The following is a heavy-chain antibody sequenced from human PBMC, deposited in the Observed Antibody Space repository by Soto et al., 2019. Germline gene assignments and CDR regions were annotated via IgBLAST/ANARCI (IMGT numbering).Heavy chain of an antibody. J-gene: IGHJ3*01. D-gene: IGHD3-22*01. CDR1: AFTFSSYA. Sequence: VQLLESGGGLAQPGGSLRLSCAASAFTFSSYAMSWIRQHPGKGLEWIGYIYYSGSTYYNPSLKSRVTISVDTSKNQFSLKLSSVTAADTAVYYCARDGDSYDTSQTWGQGTMVTVSS. CDR2: IYYSGST. CDR3: ARDGDSYDTSQT. V-gene: IGHV4-31*02.